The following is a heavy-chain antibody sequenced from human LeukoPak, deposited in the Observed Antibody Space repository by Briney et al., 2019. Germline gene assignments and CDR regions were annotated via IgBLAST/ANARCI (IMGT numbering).Heavy chain of an antibody. Sequence: GGSLRLSCAASGFTFSSYAMHWVRQAPGKGLEWVAVISYDGSNKYYADSVKGRFTISRDNSKNTLYLQMNSLRAEDTAVYYCARPVRGVVYYYYYYGMDVWGQGTTVTVSS. J-gene: IGHJ6*02. CDR3: ARPVRGVVYYYYYYGMDV. V-gene: IGHV3-30-3*01. CDR2: ISYDGSNK. CDR1: GFTFSSYA. D-gene: IGHD3-10*01.